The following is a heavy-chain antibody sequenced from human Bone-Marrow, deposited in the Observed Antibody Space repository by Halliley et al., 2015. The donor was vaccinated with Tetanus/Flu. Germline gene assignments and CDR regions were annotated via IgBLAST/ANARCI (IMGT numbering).Heavy chain of an antibody. V-gene: IGHV3-23*01. D-gene: IGHD5-18*01. J-gene: IGHJ3*01. CDR3: ARDREGDYYSLLDAFDL. CDR2: GGST. Sequence: GGSTYSADSGRGRFTIPRDNAEHTLYLQRDSLRADDTATYYCARDREGDYYSLLDAFDLWGQGTNVTVSS.